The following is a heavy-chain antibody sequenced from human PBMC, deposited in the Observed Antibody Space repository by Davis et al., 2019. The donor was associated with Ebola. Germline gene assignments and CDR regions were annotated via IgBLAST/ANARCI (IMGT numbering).Heavy chain of an antibody. CDR2: IYYSGST. J-gene: IGHJ3*02. D-gene: IGHD3-16*01. CDR3: ARRGIWGLGGAFDI. CDR1: GGSISSHY. V-gene: IGHV4-59*11. Sequence: PSETLSLTCTVSGGSISSHYWSWIRQPPGKGLEWIGYIYYSGSTNYNPSLKSRVTISVDTSKNQFSLKLSAVTAADTAVYYCARRGIWGLGGAFDIWGQGTMVTVSS.